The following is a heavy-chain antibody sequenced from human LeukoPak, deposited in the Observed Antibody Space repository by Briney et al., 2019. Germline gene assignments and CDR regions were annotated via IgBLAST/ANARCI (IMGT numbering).Heavy chain of an antibody. J-gene: IGHJ4*02. Sequence: PSETLSLTCSVSGGSISSYYWSWIRQPPGQALEWIGYIYYSGSTNYNSSLKSRVTISVGTSKNQFSLNLRSVTAADTAMYYCATSRSGYSYADYWGQGTLVTVSS. V-gene: IGHV4-59*08. D-gene: IGHD5-18*01. CDR1: GGSISSYY. CDR3: ATSRSGYSYADY. CDR2: IYYSGST.